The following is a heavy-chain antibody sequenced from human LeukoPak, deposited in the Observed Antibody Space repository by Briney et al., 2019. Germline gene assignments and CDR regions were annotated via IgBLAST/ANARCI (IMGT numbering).Heavy chain of an antibody. CDR1: GGSFSGYY. J-gene: IGHJ4*02. CDR2: INHSGST. D-gene: IGHD1-26*01. Sequence: PSETLSLTYAVYGGSFSGYYWSWIRQPPGKGLEWIGEINHSGSTNYNPSLKSRVTISVDTSKNQFSLKLSSVTAADTAVYYCAKSGGYGLIDYWGQGTRVTVSS. CDR3: AKSGGYGLIDY. V-gene: IGHV4-34*01.